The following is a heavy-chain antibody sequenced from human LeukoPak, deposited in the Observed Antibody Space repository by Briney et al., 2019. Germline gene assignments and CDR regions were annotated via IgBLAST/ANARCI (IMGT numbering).Heavy chain of an antibody. Sequence: PSQTLSLTCTVSGGSISSYYWSWIRQPPGKGLEWIGYIYYSGSTYYNPSLKSRVTISVDTSKNQFSLKLSSVTAADTAVYYCARGDSRGYSYGYGYFDYWGQGTLVTVSS. D-gene: IGHD5-18*01. V-gene: IGHV4-59*12. CDR1: GGSISSYY. J-gene: IGHJ4*02. CDR3: ARGDSRGYSYGYGYFDY. CDR2: IYYSGST.